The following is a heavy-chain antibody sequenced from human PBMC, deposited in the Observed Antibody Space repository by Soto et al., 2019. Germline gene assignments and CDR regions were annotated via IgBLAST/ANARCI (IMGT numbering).Heavy chain of an antibody. CDR1: GLIFSDYH. Sequence: EVQLVESVGGLVQPGGSLRLSCAASGLIFSDYHMDWVRQAPGKGLEWVGRIRRKANSYTTEYDASVKGRFTISRDDAKNSLYLQMNSLKSEDTAEYYSAMLGGWCGGSSGMDVWSQGTRVSVSS. D-gene: IGHD6-19*01. V-gene: IGHV3-72*01. CDR3: AMLGGWCGGSSGMDV. CDR2: IRRKANSYTT. J-gene: IGHJ6*02.